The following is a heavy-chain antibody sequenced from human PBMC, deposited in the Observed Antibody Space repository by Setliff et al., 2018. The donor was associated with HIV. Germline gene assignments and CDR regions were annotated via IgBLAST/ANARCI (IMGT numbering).Heavy chain of an antibody. J-gene: IGHJ6*02. CDR3: ASPKERYYYGSGTNVREYYGMDV. V-gene: IGHV4-34*01. CDR1: GGSFSDYY. CDR2: INHSGST. Sequence: PSETLSLTCAVYGGSFSDYYWSWIRQPPGKGLEWIGEINHSGSTNYNPSLKSRITISVDTSKNQFSLKVNSVTAADTAVYYCASPKERYYYGSGTNVREYYGMDVWGQGTTVTVSS. D-gene: IGHD3-10*01.